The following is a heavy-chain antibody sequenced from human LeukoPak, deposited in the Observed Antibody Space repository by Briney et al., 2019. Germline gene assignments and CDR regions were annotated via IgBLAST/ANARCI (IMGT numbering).Heavy chain of an antibody. D-gene: IGHD2-8*01. V-gene: IGHV3-48*04. CDR1: GFTFSSYS. CDR2: ISSSSSTI. J-gene: IGHJ6*03. Sequence: PGGSLRLSCAASGFTFSSYSMNWVRQAPGKGLEWVSYISSSSSTIYYADSVKGRFTISRDNAKNSLYLQMNSLRAEDTAVYYCARSGRMVYAIGRYYYYYMDVWGKGTTVTVSS. CDR3: ARSGRMVYAIGRYYYYYMDV.